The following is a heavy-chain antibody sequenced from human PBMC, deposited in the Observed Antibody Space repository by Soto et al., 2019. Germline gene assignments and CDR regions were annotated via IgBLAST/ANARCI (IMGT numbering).Heavy chain of an antibody. V-gene: IGHV4-39*01. CDR2: TYYSGST. D-gene: IGHD3-10*01. CDR1: GGSISSSSYY. J-gene: IGHJ5*02. CDR3: ARFGITMVRGNWFDP. Sequence: SETLSLTCTVSGGSISSSSYYWGWIRQPPGKGLEWIGSTYYSGSTYYNPSLKSRVTISVDTSKNQFSLKLSSVTAADTAVYYCARFGITMVRGNWFDPWGQGTLVTVSS.